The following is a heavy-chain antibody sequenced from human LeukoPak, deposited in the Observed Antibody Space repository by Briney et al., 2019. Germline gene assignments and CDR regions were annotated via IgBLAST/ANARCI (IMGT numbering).Heavy chain of an antibody. CDR2: IIPIFGTA. CDR1: GGTFSSYA. Sequence: GASVKVSCKASGGTFSSYAISWVRQAPGQGLEWMGGIIPIFGTANYAQKFQGRVTITTDESTSTAYMELSSLRSEDTAVYYCARGPRYCSSTNCPFDYWGQGTLVTVSS. J-gene: IGHJ4*02. V-gene: IGHV1-69*05. CDR3: ARGPRYCSSTNCPFDY. D-gene: IGHD2-2*01.